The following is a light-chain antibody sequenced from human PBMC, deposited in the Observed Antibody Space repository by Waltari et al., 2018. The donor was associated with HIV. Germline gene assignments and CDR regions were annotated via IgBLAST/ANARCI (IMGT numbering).Light chain of an antibody. J-gene: IGKJ4*02. CDR1: QGIGND. CDR3: MHDYNYPRT. CDR2: SAS. V-gene: IGKV1-6*01. Sequence: AIQITQSPPSLSASVGGRVTITCRASQGIGNDLGWYQQQPGKPPKLLIYSASRLQSGVASRFSGSGSGTDFTLTISGLRPEDFATYYCMHDYNYPRTFGRGTRLEIK.